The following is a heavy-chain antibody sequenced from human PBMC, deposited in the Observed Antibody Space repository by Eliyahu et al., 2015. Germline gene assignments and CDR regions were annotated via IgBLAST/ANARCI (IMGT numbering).Heavy chain of an antibody. D-gene: IGHD6-6*01. CDR2: ISYDGSNK. V-gene: IGHV3-30*01. CDR1: GFTFSSYA. J-gene: IGHJ4*02. Sequence: QVQLVESGGGVVQPGRSLRLSXAASGFTFSSYAMHWVRQAPGKGLEWVAVISYDGSNKYYADSVKGRFTISRDNSKNTLYLQMNSLRAEDTAVYYCARGGPIAARPFDYWGQGTLVTVSS. CDR3: ARGGPIAARPFDY.